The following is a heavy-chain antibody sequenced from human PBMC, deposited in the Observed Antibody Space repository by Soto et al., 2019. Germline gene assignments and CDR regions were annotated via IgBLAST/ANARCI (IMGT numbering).Heavy chain of an antibody. V-gene: IGHV5-10-1*01. J-gene: IGHJ6*02. CDR2: IDPSDSYT. CDR1: GYSFTSYW. CDR3: ARRPTGSVTSGLDV. D-gene: IGHD4-4*01. Sequence: GESLKISCKGSGYSFTSYWISWVRQMPGKGLEWMGRIDPSDSYTNYSPSFQGHVTISADKSISTAYLQWGSLKASDTAMYYCARRPTGSVTSGLDVWGQGTTVTVSS.